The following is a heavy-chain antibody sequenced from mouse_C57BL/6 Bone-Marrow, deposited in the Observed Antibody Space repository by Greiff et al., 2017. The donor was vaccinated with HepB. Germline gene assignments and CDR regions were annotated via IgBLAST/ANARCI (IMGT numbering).Heavy chain of an antibody. CDR3: ARATVVSWYFDV. J-gene: IGHJ1*03. V-gene: IGHV1-81*01. D-gene: IGHD1-1*01. CDR2: IYPRSGNT. CDR1: GYTFTSYG. Sequence: VQLQQSGAELARPGASVKLSCKASGYTFTSYGISWVKQRTGQGLEWIGEIYPRSGNTYYNEKFKGKATLTADKSSSTAYMELRSLTSEDSAVYFCARATVVSWYFDVWGTGTTVTVSS.